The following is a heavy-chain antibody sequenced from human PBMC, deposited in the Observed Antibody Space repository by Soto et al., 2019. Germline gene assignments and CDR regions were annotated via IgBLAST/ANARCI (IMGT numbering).Heavy chain of an antibody. J-gene: IGHJ1*01. CDR1: GDTFNSYL. CDR3: ARESLGAKGAEH. Sequence: QVQLVQSGAEVKRPGSSVKVSCESSGDTFNSYLISWVRQAPGQGLEWMGGIIPIIRVTHYAQRFQGRVTISALSSAGTAYMELPNLGFADTALYYCARESLGAKGAEHRGQGTLVTVSS. V-gene: IGHV1-69*17. D-gene: IGHD7-27*01. CDR2: IIPIIRVT.